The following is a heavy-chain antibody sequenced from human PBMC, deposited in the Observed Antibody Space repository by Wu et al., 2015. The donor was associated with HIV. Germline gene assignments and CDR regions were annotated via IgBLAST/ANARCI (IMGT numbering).Heavy chain of an antibody. J-gene: IGHJ4*02. CDR3: ARGGSTSSTFIY. CDR1: GGSISSHY. CDR2: IYYSGST. Sequence: QVQLQESGPGLVKPSETLSLTCTVSGGSISSHYWSWIRQPPGKGLEWIGYIYYSGSTNYNPSLKSRVTISVDTSKNQFSLKLSSVTAADTAVYYCARGGSTSSTFIYWGQGTLVTVSS. V-gene: IGHV4-59*11. D-gene: IGHD2-2*01.